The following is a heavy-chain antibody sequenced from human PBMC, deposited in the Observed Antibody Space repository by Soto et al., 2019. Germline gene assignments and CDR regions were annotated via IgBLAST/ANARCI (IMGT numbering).Heavy chain of an antibody. CDR2: INAGNGNT. V-gene: IGHV1-3*01. Sequence: QVQLVQSGAEVKKPGASVKVSCKASGYTFTSYAMHWVCQAPGQRLEWMGWINAGNGNTKYSQKFQGRVTITRDTSASTAYMELSSLRSEDTAVYYCARGVGLYSGYDYWGQGTLVTVSS. CDR1: GYTFTSYA. J-gene: IGHJ4*02. D-gene: IGHD5-12*01. CDR3: ARGVGLYSGYDY.